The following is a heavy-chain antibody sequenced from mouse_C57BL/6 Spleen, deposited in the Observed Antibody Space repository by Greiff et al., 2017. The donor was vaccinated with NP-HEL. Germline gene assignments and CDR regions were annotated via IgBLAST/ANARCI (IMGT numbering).Heavy chain of an antibody. CDR1: GYTFTDYY. D-gene: IGHD4-1*01. CDR3: ASSNWADY. Sequence: EVQLQQPGPELVKPGASVKISCKASGYTFTDYYMNWVKQSHGKSLEWIGDINPNNGGTSYNQKFKGKATLTVDKSSSTAYMELRSLTSEDSAVYYCASSNWADYWGQGTTLTVSA. J-gene: IGHJ2*01. CDR2: INPNNGGT. V-gene: IGHV1-26*01.